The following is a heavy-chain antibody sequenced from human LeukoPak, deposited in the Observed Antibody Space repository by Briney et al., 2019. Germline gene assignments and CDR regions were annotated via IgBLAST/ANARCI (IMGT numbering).Heavy chain of an antibody. CDR2: ISGSGGST. J-gene: IGHJ4*02. CDR3: AKDRGYHGSGSYYIFDY. CDR1: GFTFSSYG. V-gene: IGHV3-23*01. Sequence: GGSLRLSCAASGFTFSSYGMSWVRQAPGKGLEWVSAISGSGGSTYYADSVKGRFTISRDNSKNTLYLQMNSLRAEDTAVYYCAKDRGYHGSGSYYIFDYWGQGTLVTVSS. D-gene: IGHD3-10*01.